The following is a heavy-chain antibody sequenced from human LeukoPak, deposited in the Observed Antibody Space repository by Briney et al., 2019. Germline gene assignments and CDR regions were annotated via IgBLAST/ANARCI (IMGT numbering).Heavy chain of an antibody. V-gene: IGHV3-74*01. CDR2: INSDGSST. J-gene: IGHJ4*02. CDR3: ARAELYGDTDYFDY. CDR1: GFTFSSYW. Sequence: PGGSLRLSCAASGFTFSSYWMHWVRQAPGKGLVWVSRINSDGSSTSYADSVKGRFTISRDNAKNTLYLQMNSLRAEDTAVYYCARAELYGDTDYFDYWGQGTLVTVSS. D-gene: IGHD4-17*01.